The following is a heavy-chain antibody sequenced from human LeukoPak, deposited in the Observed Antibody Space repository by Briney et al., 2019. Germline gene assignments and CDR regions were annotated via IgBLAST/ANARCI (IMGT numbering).Heavy chain of an antibody. J-gene: IGHJ1*01. V-gene: IGHV3-23*01. Sequence: GGSLRLSCAASGFTFSNYAMSWVRQAPGKGLEWVSAISGSGGSTYYADSVKGRLTISRDNSKNTLYLQMNSLRAEDTAVYYCAKASLTGLWFGESLFQHWGQGTLVTVSS. D-gene: IGHD3-10*01. CDR2: ISGSGGST. CDR3: AKASLTGLWFGESLFQH. CDR1: GFTFSNYA.